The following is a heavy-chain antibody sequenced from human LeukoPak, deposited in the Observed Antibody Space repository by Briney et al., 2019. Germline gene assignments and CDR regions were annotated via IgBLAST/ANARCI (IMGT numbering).Heavy chain of an antibody. CDR2: INTNTGNP. CDR1: GYTFTNYA. CDR3: AGTRAGIAVAGKIDY. D-gene: IGHD6-19*01. V-gene: IGHV7-4-1*02. Sequence: ASVKVSCKASGYTFTNYAMNWVRQAPGQGLEWMGWINTNTGNPTYAQGFTGRFVFSLDTSVSTAYLQISSLKAEDTAVYYCAGTRAGIAVAGKIDYWGQGTLVTVSS. J-gene: IGHJ4*02.